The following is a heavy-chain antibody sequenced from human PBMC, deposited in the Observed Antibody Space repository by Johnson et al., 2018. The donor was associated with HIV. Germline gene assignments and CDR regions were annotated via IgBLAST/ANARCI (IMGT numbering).Heavy chain of an antibody. CDR2: INWNGGRI. V-gene: IGHV3-20*04. CDR1: GFTFDDYG. Sequence: VQLVESGGGVVRPGGSLRLSCAASGFTFDDYGMSWVRQVPGKGLEWVSHINWNGGRIGYADSVKGRFTISSDNAKNSLYLKMNSLRAEDTGLYYCARIHYNFWSDPDAFDIWGQGTRVTVSS. J-gene: IGHJ3*02. CDR3: ARIHYNFWSDPDAFDI. D-gene: IGHD3-3*01.